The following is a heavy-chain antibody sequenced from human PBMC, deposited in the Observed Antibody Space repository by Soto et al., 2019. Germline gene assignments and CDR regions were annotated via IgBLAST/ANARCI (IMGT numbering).Heavy chain of an antibody. Sequence: GGSLRLSCAASGFTSSSYEMNWVRQAPGKGLEWVSYISSSGSTIYYADSVKGRFTISRDNAKNSLYLQMNSLRAEDTAVYYCARDMSTINYGIDVWGRGTTVTVSS. V-gene: IGHV3-48*03. J-gene: IGHJ6*02. CDR1: GFTSSSYE. CDR2: ISSSGSTI. CDR3: ARDMSTINYGIDV. D-gene: IGHD3-16*01.